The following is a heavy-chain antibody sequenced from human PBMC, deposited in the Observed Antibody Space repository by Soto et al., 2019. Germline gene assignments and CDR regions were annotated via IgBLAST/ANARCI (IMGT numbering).Heavy chain of an antibody. CDR3: ASGWFGEFVYQFDY. J-gene: IGHJ4*02. V-gene: IGHV1-18*01. CDR1: GYTFTSYG. CDR2: ISAYNGNT. D-gene: IGHD3-10*01. Sequence: QVQLVQSGAEVKKPGASVKVSCKPSGYTFTSYGITWVRQAPGQGLEWMGWISAYNGNTNYAQKFQGRVTMTTDTSTRTADMELRRLGADDTAVYYCASGWFGEFVYQFDYWGQGTLVTVSS.